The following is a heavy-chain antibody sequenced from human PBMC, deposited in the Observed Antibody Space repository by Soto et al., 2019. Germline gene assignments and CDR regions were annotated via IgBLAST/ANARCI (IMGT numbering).Heavy chain of an antibody. CDR1: GGTFSSYA. Sequence: QVQLVQSGAEVKKPGSSVKVSCKASGGTFSSYAISWVRQAPGQGLEWMGGIIPIFGTANYAQKFQGRVTSTADESTSTAYMELSSLRSEDTAVYYCARDRPEYSSATRWGMDVWGQGTTVTVSS. V-gene: IGHV1-69*12. D-gene: IGHD6-6*01. CDR2: IIPIFGTA. J-gene: IGHJ6*02. CDR3: ARDRPEYSSATRWGMDV.